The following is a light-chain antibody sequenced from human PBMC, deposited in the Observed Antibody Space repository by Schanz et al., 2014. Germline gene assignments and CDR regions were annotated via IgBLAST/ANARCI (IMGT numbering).Light chain of an antibody. CDR3: QHYKT. V-gene: IGKV3D-15*01. J-gene: IGKJ1*01. CDR1: QSVSSN. CDR2: GAS. Sequence: EIVMTQSPATLSVSPGERATLSCRASQSVSSNLAWYQQKPGQAPRLLIYGASTRATGIPDRFSGSGSGTDFTLTIYRLQPEDVAVYYCQHYKTFGQGTKVEIK.